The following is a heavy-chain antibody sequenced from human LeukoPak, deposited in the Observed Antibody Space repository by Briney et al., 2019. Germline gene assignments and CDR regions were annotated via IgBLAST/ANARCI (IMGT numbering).Heavy chain of an antibody. J-gene: IGHJ4*02. CDR1: GGATSSYY. D-gene: IGHD4-17*01. Sequence: SETLSLTCTVTGGATSSYYWSWIRQSPGKGLEWIGYMHYNGGTNSNPSLKSRVTISLDTSKNQVSLKVSSVTAADTAVYYCARRGHDYGSSPFDYWGQGTLVIVSS. V-gene: IGHV4-59*01. CDR3: ARRGHDYGSSPFDY. CDR2: MHYNGGT.